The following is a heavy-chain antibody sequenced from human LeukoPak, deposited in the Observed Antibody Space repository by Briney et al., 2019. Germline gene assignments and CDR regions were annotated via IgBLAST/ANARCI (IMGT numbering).Heavy chain of an antibody. CDR1: GGSISNNY. CDR3: ARADYDSSGFYFDY. V-gene: IGHV4-59*12. Sequence: SETLSLTCTVSGGSISNNYWSWFRQPPGKGLEWIGYIYYSGSTNYNPSLKSRVTISVDTSKSQFSLKLSSVTAADTAVYYCARADYDSSGFYFDYWGQGTLVTVSS. D-gene: IGHD3-22*01. J-gene: IGHJ4*02. CDR2: IYYSGST.